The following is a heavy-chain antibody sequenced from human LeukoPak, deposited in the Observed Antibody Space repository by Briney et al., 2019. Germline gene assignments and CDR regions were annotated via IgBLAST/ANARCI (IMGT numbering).Heavy chain of an antibody. V-gene: IGHV3-43*02. D-gene: IGHD1-26*01. J-gene: IGHJ4*02. Sequence: GGSLRLSCVASGFTFDDYVLHWVRQAPGKGLEWLSLISVDGGSPYYADSLKGRFTISRDNSKNSLYLQMNSLRTEDTALYYCAKEAGGSYDFGFHFDYWGQGTLVTLSS. CDR3: AKEAGGSYDFGFHFDY. CDR1: GFTFDDYV. CDR2: ISVDGGSP.